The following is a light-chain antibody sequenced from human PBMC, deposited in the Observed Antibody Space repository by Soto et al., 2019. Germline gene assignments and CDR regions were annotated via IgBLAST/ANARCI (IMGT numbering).Light chain of an antibody. CDR2: LSSDGSH. J-gene: IGLJ2*01. CDR1: SGHSSYA. V-gene: IGLV4-69*01. CDR3: QTWDTGARVV. Sequence: QPVLTQSPSASASLGASVKLTCTLSSGHSSYAIAWHQQQPEKGPRYLMKLSSDGSHSKGDGIPDRFSGSSSGAERYLTISSLQSEDVADYYCQTWDTGARVVFGGGTKVTVL.